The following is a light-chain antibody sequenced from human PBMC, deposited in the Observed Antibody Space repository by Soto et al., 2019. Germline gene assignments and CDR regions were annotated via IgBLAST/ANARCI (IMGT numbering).Light chain of an antibody. J-gene: IGLJ1*01. CDR1: SSDVGGYNY. CDR2: EVY. V-gene: IGLV2-8*01. CDR3: SSYVGTNSYV. Sequence: QYVLTQPPSASGSPGQSVTISCNGTSSDVGGYNYVSWYQHHPGRAPKLIIYEVYKRPSGVPDRFSGSKSGNTAALTVSGLQAEDEADYYCSSYVGTNSYVFGTVSKVTVL.